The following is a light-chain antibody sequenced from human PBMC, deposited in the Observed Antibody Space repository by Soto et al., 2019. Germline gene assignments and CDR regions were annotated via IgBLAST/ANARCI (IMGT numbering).Light chain of an antibody. CDR1: QSGGRNY. Sequence: EIVLTQSPGTLSVSPGERATLSGRASQSGGRNYLAWYQRKPGQTPRLHIYGASSRATGIPDKFSGSGSGTDLTLNISRLENEDFAVYYCQQYASSPLHFGGGTKVETK. CDR3: QQYASSPLH. CDR2: GAS. V-gene: IGKV3-20*01. J-gene: IGKJ4*01.